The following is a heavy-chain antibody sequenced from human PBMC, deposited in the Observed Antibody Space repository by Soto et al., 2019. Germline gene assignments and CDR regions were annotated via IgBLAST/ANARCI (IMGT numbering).Heavy chain of an antibody. J-gene: IGHJ6*02. V-gene: IGHV3-48*03. Sequence: GGSLRLSCVASGFSFRGFEMNWVRQAPGKGLEWLSYITASGTVTHYADSVKGRFTISRDNAQNSLFLHMSSLRADDTAMYYCARAMIIVEYGMDIWGQGTGVTVSS. CDR1: GFSFRGFE. D-gene: IGHD3-22*01. CDR2: ITASGTVT. CDR3: ARAMIIVEYGMDI.